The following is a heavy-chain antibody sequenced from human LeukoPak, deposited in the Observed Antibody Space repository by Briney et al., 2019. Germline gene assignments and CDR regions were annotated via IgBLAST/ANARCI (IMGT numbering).Heavy chain of an antibody. J-gene: IGHJ6*02. V-gene: IGHV3-23*01. D-gene: IGHD2-15*01. CDR2: IGGSGEST. CDR3: AKTSLGHHPSYSTMEV. CDR1: GFIFSTYG. Sequence: GGSLRLSCAATGFIFSTYGMIWVRQAPGKGLEWVAGIGGSGESTFYPDSVQGRFTISRDNSKNTLYLQVNSLRAEDTAVYYCAKTSLGHHPSYSTMEVWGQGTTVTVSS.